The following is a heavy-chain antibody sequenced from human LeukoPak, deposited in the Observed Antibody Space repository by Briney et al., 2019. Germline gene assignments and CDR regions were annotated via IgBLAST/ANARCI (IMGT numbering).Heavy chain of an antibody. V-gene: IGHV3-7*01. CDR2: IKQDGSEK. CDR1: GFTFSSYW. CDR3: ARDRYDILTGHYQYYGMDV. Sequence: GGSLRLSCAASGFTFSSYWMSWVRQAPGKGLEWVANIKQDGSEKYYVDSVKGRITISRDNAKNSLYLQMNSLRAEDTAVYYCARDRYDILTGHYQYYGMDVWGQGTTVTVSS. J-gene: IGHJ6*02. D-gene: IGHD3-9*01.